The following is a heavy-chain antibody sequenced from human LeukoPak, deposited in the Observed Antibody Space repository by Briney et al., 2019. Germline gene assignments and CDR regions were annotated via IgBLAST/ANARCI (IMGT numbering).Heavy chain of an antibody. J-gene: IGHJ4*02. CDR3: ARRGCSGGSCYSD. CDR2: VYFSGST. CDR1: GGSFSSYY. Sequence: SETLSLTCTVSGGSFSSYYWSWIRQPPGKGLEWIGYVYFSGSTNYNPSLKSRVTMSVDTSKNQFSLKLSSVTAADTAVYYCARRGCSGGSCYSDWGEGTLVTVSS. D-gene: IGHD2-15*01. V-gene: IGHV4-59*01.